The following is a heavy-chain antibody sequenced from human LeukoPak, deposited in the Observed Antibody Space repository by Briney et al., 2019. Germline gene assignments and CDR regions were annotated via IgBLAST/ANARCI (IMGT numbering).Heavy chain of an antibody. D-gene: IGHD6-19*01. CDR3: ARGLGGWLRLFDY. CDR2: IYHSGST. CDR1: GYSISSGYY. V-gene: IGHV4-38-2*02. J-gene: IGHJ4*02. Sequence: SETLSLTCTVSGYSISSGYYWDWIRQPPGKGLEWIGGIYHSGSTYYNPSLKSRVTISVDTSKNQFSLKLSSVTAADTAVYYCARGLGGWLRLFDYWGQGTLVTVSS.